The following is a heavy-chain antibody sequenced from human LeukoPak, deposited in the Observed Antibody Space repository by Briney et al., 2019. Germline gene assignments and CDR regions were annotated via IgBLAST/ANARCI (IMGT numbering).Heavy chain of an antibody. CDR2: FFHSGST. J-gene: IGHJ4*02. CDR3: ARDPAAHGYYYDTSGDD. D-gene: IGHD3-22*01. V-gene: IGHV4-38-2*02. Sequence: SETLSLTCTVSGYSISSNYYRGCIRQPPRKGLEWIGDFFHSGSTYYNPSLKSRVTISVDTSKNQFSLNLSSVTAADTAVYYCARDPAAHGYYYDTSGDDWGQGTLVTVSS. CDR1: GYSISSNYY.